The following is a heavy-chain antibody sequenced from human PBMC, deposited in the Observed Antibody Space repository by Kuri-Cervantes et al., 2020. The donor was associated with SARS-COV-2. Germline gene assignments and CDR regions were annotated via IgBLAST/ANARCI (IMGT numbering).Heavy chain of an antibody. D-gene: IGHD3-10*01. CDR2: INPSGGST. Sequence: ASVKVSCKASGYTFTNYYMHWVRQAPGQGLEWMGIINPSGGSTSYAGSVKGRFTISRDNAKNTLYLQMNSLRAEDTVVYYCARAVGSGNYDGWGQGTLVTVSS. CDR3: ARAVGSGNYDG. CDR1: GYTFTNYY. V-gene: IGHV1-46*04. J-gene: IGHJ4*02.